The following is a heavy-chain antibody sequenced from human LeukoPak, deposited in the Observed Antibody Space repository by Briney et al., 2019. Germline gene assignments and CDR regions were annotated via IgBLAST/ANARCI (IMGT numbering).Heavy chain of an antibody. CDR1: GPSISRYY. CDR2: IYNIGST. V-gene: IGHV4-59*08. Sequence: SETLSLTCTVSGPSISRYYWSWNRQPPGKGLQWIGYIYNIGSTNYNTSLKSRVTMSVDTSKNHFSLKLSSMTAADTAVYYCARRGSSGLNWFDPWGQGTLVTVSS. J-gene: IGHJ5*02. D-gene: IGHD6-19*01. CDR3: ARRGSSGLNWFDP.